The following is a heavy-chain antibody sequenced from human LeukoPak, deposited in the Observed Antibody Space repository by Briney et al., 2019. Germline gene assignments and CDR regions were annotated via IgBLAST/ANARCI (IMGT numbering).Heavy chain of an antibody. D-gene: IGHD3-9*01. J-gene: IGHJ4*02. CDR2: FDPEDGET. V-gene: IGHV1-24*01. CDR1: GYTLTELS. CDR3: VHYDILTGNFGY. Sequence: ASVKVSCKVSGYTLTELSMHWVRQAPGKGLEWMGGFDPEDGETIYAQKFQGRVTMTEDTSTDTAYMELGSLRSEDTAVYYCVHYDILTGNFGYWGQGTLVTVSS.